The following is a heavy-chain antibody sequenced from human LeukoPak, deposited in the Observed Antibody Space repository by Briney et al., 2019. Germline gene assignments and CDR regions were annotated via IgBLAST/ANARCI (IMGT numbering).Heavy chain of an antibody. V-gene: IGHV3-23*01. J-gene: IGHJ5*01. CDR3: ARPISGGLAVTADWFHP. D-gene: IGHD6-19*01. CDR1: GFTFSSYA. Sequence: GGSLRLSCAASGFTFSSYAMSWLRQPPGKGLEWVSTINANSGTTSYAASVRGRFTISRDNSKNTLYLQLNTLRADDTATYYCARPISGGLAVTADWFHPWGQGSLVVVSS. CDR2: INANSGTT.